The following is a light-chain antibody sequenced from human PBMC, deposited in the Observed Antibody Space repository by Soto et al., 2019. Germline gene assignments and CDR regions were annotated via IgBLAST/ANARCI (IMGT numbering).Light chain of an antibody. CDR2: DND. J-gene: IGLJ2*01. CDR3: GTWDGSLSAVV. Sequence: QSVLTQPPSVSAAPGQKVTISCSGSYSNIANNYVSWYQQLPGTAPKLLIYDNDKRPSGIPDRFSGSKSGTSATLGITGLQTGDEADYYCGTWDGSLSAVVFGGGTKLTVL. V-gene: IGLV1-51*01. CDR1: YSNIANNY.